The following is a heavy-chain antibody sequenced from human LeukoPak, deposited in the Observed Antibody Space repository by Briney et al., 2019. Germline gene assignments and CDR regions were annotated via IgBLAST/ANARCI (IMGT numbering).Heavy chain of an antibody. CDR2: IIPIFGTA. CDR3: ARVRGVHDSSGYYYLRYYFDY. V-gene: IGHV1-69*13. D-gene: IGHD3-22*01. Sequence: SVKVSCKASGGTFSSYAISWVRQAPGQGLEWMGGIIPIFGTANYAQKFQGRVTITADESTSTAYMELSSLRSEDTAVYYCARVRGVHDSSGYYYLRYYFDYWGQGTLVTVSS. J-gene: IGHJ4*02. CDR1: GGTFSSYA.